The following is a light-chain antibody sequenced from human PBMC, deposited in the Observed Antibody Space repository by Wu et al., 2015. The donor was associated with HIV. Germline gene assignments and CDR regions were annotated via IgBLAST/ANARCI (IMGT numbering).Light chain of an antibody. CDR3: QKYNTAPWT. Sequence: EIVMTQSPATLSVSPGERATLSRRASQRVSSNLAWYQQKPGQAPRLLIYGTSTRATGIPARFSGSGSGTEFTLTISSMQSEDVATYYCQKYNTAPWTFGQGTKVEMK. J-gene: IGKJ1*01. V-gene: IGKV3-15*01. CDR2: GTS. CDR1: QRVSSN.